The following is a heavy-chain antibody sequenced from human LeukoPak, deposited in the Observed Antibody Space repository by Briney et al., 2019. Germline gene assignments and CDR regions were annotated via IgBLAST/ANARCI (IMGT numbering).Heavy chain of an antibody. D-gene: IGHD3-22*01. J-gene: IGHJ4*02. CDR1: GLTFSSYG. CDR3: GKDLGSNGNYLDRVDY. V-gene: IGHV3-33*06. Sequence: GGSLRLSCTASGLTFSSYGMHWVRQAPGKGLEWLTIIWYDGSDKYYADSVKGRFTISRDNSKNTLYLQMNSLRAEDTAVYYCGKDLGSNGNYLDRVDYWGQGTLVTVSS. CDR2: IWYDGSDK.